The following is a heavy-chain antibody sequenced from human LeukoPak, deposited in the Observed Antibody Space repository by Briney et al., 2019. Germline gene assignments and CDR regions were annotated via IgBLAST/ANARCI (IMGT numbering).Heavy chain of an antibody. Sequence: SETLSLTCAVYGGSFRGYYWSWIRQPPGKGLEWIGEINHSGSTNYNPSLKSRVTISVDTSKNQFSLKLSSVTAAETAVYSCARGRYGDYERYFDYWGQGTLVTVSS. CDR2: INHSGST. CDR1: GGSFRGYY. V-gene: IGHV4-34*01. CDR3: ARGRYGDYERYFDY. J-gene: IGHJ4*02. D-gene: IGHD4-17*01.